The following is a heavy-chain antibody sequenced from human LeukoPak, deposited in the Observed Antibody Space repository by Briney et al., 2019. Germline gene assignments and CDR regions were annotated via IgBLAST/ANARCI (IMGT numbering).Heavy chain of an antibody. Sequence: PSEALSLTRTVSGASITSYFWAWIRQPPGKGLECLGYIYYSGTSNSNPSLRSRLTISVDTSKNQLSLKLNSVTAADTALYYCARVGFTRRVSAPSVAFDIWGRGTMVTVSS. CDR1: GASITSYF. D-gene: IGHD6-13*01. V-gene: IGHV4-59*01. J-gene: IGHJ3*02. CDR3: ARVGFTRRVSAPSVAFDI. CDR2: IYYSGTS.